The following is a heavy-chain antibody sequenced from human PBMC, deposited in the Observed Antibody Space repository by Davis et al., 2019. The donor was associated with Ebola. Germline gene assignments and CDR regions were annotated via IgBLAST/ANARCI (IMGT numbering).Heavy chain of an antibody. J-gene: IGHJ4*02. CDR3: AKGDGFPSYEDDD. Sequence: GESLKISCAASGFTFSSYAMSWVRQAPGKGLEWISGISGRGDRTYYADSVKGRFTISRDNSKKTLYLQMNSLKSEDTAKYYCAKGDGFPSYEDDDWGQGTLVTVSS. CDR2: ISGRGDRT. CDR1: GFTFSSYA. V-gene: IGHV3-23*01. D-gene: IGHD5-12*01.